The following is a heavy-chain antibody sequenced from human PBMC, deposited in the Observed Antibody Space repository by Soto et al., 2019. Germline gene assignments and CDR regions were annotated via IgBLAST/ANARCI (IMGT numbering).Heavy chain of an antibody. CDR1: GFTFSSYA. Sequence: QPGGSLRLSCAASGFTFSSYAMSWVRQAPGKGLEWVSAISGSGGSTYYADSVKGRFTISRDNSKNTLYLQMNSLRAEDTAVYYCAKDQAAPVKVVAATSDYWGQGTLVTVSS. CDR2: ISGSGGST. D-gene: IGHD2-15*01. CDR3: AKDQAAPVKVVAATSDY. V-gene: IGHV3-23*01. J-gene: IGHJ4*02.